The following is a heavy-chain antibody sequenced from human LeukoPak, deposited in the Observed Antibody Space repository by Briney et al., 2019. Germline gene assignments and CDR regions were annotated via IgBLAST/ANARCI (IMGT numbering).Heavy chain of an antibody. CDR2: IRYDGSNK. CDR3: AKAKTWELRCSDYFDY. J-gene: IGHJ4*02. V-gene: IGHV3-30*02. CDR1: GFTFSSYG. Sequence: PGGSLRLSCAASGFTFSSYGMHWVRQAPGKGLEWVAFIRYDGSNKYYADSVKGRFTISRGNSKNTLYLQMNSLRAEDTAVYYCAKAKTWELRCSDYFDYWGQGTLVTVSS. D-gene: IGHD1-26*01.